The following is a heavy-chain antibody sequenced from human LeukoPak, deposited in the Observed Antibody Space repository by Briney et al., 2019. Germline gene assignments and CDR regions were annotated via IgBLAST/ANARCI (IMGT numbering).Heavy chain of an antibody. CDR1: GGTFSSYA. D-gene: IGHD5-24*01. CDR2: IIPIFGTA. J-gene: IGHJ4*02. V-gene: IGHV1-69*06. Sequence: SVKVSCKASGGTFSSYAISWVRQAPGQGLEWMGRIIPIFGTANYAQKFQGRVTITADKSTSTAYMELSSLRSEDTAVYYCARDGRDGYNWVVSYWGQGTLVTVS. CDR3: ARDGRDGYNWVVSY.